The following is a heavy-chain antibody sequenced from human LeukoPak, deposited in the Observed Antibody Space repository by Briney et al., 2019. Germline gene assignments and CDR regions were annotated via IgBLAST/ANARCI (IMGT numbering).Heavy chain of an antibody. D-gene: IGHD3-22*01. V-gene: IGHV3-48*01. CDR2: ISSSSSTI. CDR3: ARDEGDSSGYYPFFDY. Sequence: GGSLRLSCAASGFTFSSYSMNAVRQAPGKGLEWVSYISSSSSTIYYADSVKGRFTISRDNAKNSPYMQMNSLRAEDTAVYYCARDEGDSSGYYPFFDYWSQGTLVTVSS. J-gene: IGHJ4*02. CDR1: GFTFSSYS.